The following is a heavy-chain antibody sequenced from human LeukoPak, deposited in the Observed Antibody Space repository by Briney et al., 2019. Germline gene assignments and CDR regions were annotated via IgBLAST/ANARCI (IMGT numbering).Heavy chain of an antibody. J-gene: IGHJ5*02. V-gene: IGHV4-34*01. Sequence: SETLSLTCAVYGGSFSGYYWSWIRQPPGKGLEWIGEINHSGSTNYNPSLKSRVTISVDTPKNQFSLKLSSVTAADTAVYYCARPDRYDFWFDPWGQGTLVTVSS. CDR1: GGSFSGYY. CDR3: ARPDRYDFWFDP. D-gene: IGHD3-3*01. CDR2: INHSGST.